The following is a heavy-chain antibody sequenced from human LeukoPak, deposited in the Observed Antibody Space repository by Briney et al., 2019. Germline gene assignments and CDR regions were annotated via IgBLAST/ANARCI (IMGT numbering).Heavy chain of an antibody. CDR2: IYYSGST. CDR3: ARDFSGDSHYYYGMDV. Sequence: SETLSLTCTVSGDSISGYYWTWIRQPPGKGLEWIGYIYYSGSTNYNPSLKSRVTISVDTSKNQFSLKLSSVTAADTAVYYCARDFSGDSHYYYGMDVWGQGTTVTVSS. CDR1: GDSISGYY. D-gene: IGHD4-17*01. J-gene: IGHJ6*02. V-gene: IGHV4-59*01.